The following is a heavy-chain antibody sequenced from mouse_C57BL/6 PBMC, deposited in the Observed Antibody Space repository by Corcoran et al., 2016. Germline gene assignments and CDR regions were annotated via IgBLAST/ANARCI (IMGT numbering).Heavy chain of an antibody. V-gene: IGHV1-19*01. CDR3: ARGTTVVDY. CDR2: INPYNGGT. J-gene: IGHJ2*01. Sequence: EVQLQQSGPVLVKPGASVKMSCKASGYTFTDYYLNWVKQSHGKRLEWIGVINPYNGGTSYNQKFKGKATLTVDKSSSTAYMELNSLTSEDSAVYYCARGTTVVDYWGQGTTLTVSS. D-gene: IGHD1-1*01. CDR1: GYTFTDYY.